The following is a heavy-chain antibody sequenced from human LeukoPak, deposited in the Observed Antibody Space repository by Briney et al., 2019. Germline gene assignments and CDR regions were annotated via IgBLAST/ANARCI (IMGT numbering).Heavy chain of an antibody. D-gene: IGHD3-10*01. V-gene: IGHV4-4*07. CDR1: GGSINSFY. Sequence: SETLSLTCTVSGGSINSFYWSWIRQPAGKGLEWIGRIYASGSTNYNPSFKSRVTMSVDTSKNQFSLKLSSVTAADTAVYYCAIEPHYYGSGSPRAFDIWGQGTMVTVSS. J-gene: IGHJ3*02. CDR3: AIEPHYYGSGSPRAFDI. CDR2: IYASGST.